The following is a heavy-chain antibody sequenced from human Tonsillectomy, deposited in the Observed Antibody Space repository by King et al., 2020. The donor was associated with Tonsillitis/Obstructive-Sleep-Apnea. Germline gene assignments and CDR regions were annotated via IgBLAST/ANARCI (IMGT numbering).Heavy chain of an antibody. D-gene: IGHD2/OR15-2a*01. CDR3: TSFEDNRLPFDY. Sequence: QLVQSGGGLVQPGGSLKLSCAASGFTFSGSAIHWVRQASGKGLEWVGRIRSKANSYATAYSASGKGRFTISRDDSKSTAYLQMISLKTEDTAVYYCTSFEDNRLPFDYWGQGSLVTVSS. CDR2: IRSKANSYAT. CDR1: GFTFSGSA. J-gene: IGHJ4*02. V-gene: IGHV3-73*01.